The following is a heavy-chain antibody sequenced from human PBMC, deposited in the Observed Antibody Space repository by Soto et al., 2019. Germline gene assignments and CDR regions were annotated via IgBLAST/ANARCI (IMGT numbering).Heavy chain of an antibody. J-gene: IGHJ6*02. D-gene: IGHD2-15*01. Sequence: SETLSLTCTVSGGSISSGGYYWTWIRQHPGKGLEWIGYIYYSGITYYNPSLKSRVTISVDTSKNKFSLKLSSVTAADTAVYYFALDPPRYCSGGSCPSYGMDVWGQGTTVTVSS. CDR1: GGSISSGGYY. CDR3: ALDPPRYCSGGSCPSYGMDV. V-gene: IGHV4-31*03. CDR2: IYYSGIT.